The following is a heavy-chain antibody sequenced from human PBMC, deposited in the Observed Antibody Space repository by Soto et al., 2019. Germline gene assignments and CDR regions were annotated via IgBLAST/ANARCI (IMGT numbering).Heavy chain of an antibody. CDR3: ASKKGGLRRVYGMDV. V-gene: IGHV4-34*01. D-gene: IGHD5-12*01. Sequence: PSETLSLTCAVYGGSFSGYYWSWIRQPPGKGLEWIGEINHSGSTNYNPSLKSRVTISVDTSKNQFSLKLSSVTAADTAVYYCASKKGGLRRVYGMDVWGQGTTVTVSS. J-gene: IGHJ6*02. CDR2: INHSGST. CDR1: GGSFSGYY.